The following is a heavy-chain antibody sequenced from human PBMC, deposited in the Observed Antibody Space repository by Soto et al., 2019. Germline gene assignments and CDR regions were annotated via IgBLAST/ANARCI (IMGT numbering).Heavy chain of an antibody. Sequence: GGSLRLSCAASGFTFSSYCMHWVRQAPGKGLEWVAVISYDGSNKYYADSVKGRFTISRDNSKNTLYLQMNSLRAEDTAVYYCAKEGLLWFGESTENYYYYMDVWGKGTTVTVSS. CDR3: AKEGLLWFGESTENYYYYMDV. J-gene: IGHJ6*03. V-gene: IGHV3-30*18. CDR2: ISYDGSNK. D-gene: IGHD3-10*01. CDR1: GFTFSSYC.